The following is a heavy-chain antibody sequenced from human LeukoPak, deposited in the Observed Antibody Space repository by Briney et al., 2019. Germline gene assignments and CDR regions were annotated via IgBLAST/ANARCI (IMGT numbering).Heavy chain of an antibody. CDR3: ARGPPLFDP. V-gene: IGHV3-48*04. Sequence: PGGSLRLSCAASGLTFSDYTMNWVRQAPGKGLEWVSYIDLSGSTLYYVDSVKGRFTISRDNAKNSLYLHMNSLRAEDTGVYYCARGPPLFDPWGQGTLVAVSS. CDR2: IDLSGSTL. CDR1: GLTFSDYT. J-gene: IGHJ5*02.